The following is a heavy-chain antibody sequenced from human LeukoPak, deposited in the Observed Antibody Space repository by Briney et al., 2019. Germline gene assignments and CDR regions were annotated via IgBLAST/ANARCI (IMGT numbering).Heavy chain of an antibody. D-gene: IGHD1-26*01. CDR1: GITFSSYA. CDR3: AKLKILRIVGVIDFDY. Sequence: GGSLRLSCAASGITFSSYAMTWVRQAPGKGLEWVSALSGSGGSTYYADSVRGRVSISRDNSKNTLYLQMNSLRGEDTAVYYCAKLKILRIVGVIDFDYWGQGTLVTASS. J-gene: IGHJ4*02. V-gene: IGHV3-23*01. CDR2: LSGSGGST.